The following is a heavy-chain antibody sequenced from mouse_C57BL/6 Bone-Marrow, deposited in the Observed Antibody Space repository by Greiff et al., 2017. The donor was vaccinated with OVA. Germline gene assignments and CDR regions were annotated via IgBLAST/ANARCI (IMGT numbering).Heavy chain of an antibody. V-gene: IGHV5-6*01. CDR2: ISSGGSYT. CDR3: ARPWGYFDY. Sequence: EVQVVESGGDLVKPGGSLKLSCAASGFTFSSYGMSWVRQTPDKRLEWVATISSGGSYTYYPDSVKGRFTISRDNAKNTLYLQMSSLKSEDTAMYYCARPWGYFDYWGQGTTLTVSS. CDR1: GFTFSSYG. J-gene: IGHJ2*01.